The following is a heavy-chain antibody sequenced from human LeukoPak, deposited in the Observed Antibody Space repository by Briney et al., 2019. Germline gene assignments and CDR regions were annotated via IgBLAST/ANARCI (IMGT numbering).Heavy chain of an antibody. V-gene: IGHV4-39*01. CDR1: GGSISNNYYY. J-gene: IGHJ6*03. D-gene: IGHD2-2*01. Sequence: SETLSLTCTVSGGSISNNYYYWGWIRQPPGKGLEWIGSIYYSGSTYYNPSLKSRVTISVDTSKNQFSLKLSSVTAADTAVYYCARHYCSSTSCYLQQPPHHYYMDVWGKGTTVTVSS. CDR2: IYYSGST. CDR3: ARHYCSSTSCYLQQPPHHYYMDV.